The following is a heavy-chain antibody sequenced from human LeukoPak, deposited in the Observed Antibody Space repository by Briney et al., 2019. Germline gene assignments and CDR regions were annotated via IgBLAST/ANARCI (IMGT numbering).Heavy chain of an antibody. CDR2: IRYDGSNK. D-gene: IGHD2-2*01. J-gene: IGHJ5*02. CDR1: GFTFSSYG. CDR3: AGNGVVVPAGWFDP. V-gene: IGHV3-30*02. Sequence: GGSLRLSCAASGFTFSSYGMHWVRQAPGKGLEWVAFIRYDGSNKYYADSVKGRFTISRDNSKNTLYLQMNSLRAEDTAVYYCAGNGVVVPAGWFDPWGQGTLVTVSS.